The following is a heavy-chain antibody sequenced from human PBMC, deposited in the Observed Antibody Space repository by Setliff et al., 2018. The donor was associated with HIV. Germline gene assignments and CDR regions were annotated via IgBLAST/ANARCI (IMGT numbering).Heavy chain of an antibody. V-gene: IGHV1-8*02. CDR2: MHPHSGNT. D-gene: IGHD3-10*01. Sequence: ASVKVSCKASSEYTFTNFDINWVRQAPGQGLEWMGWMHPHSGNTDYTQKFQGRVTMTRNTSISTAYMELSSLRFEDTAVYYCASYYGSGAHYPYYYYMDVWGKGTTVTVS. CDR1: SEYTFTNFD. CDR3: ASYYGSGAHYPYYYYMDV. J-gene: IGHJ6*03.